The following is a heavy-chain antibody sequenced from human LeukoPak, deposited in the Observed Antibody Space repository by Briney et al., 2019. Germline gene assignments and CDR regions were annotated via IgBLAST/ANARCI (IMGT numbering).Heavy chain of an antibody. V-gene: IGHV3-33*06. J-gene: IGHJ4*02. CDR1: GFTFSSYG. CDR2: IWYDGSNK. Sequence: GGSLRLSCAASGFTFSSYGMHWVRQAPGKGLEWVAVIWYDGSNKYYADSVKGRFTISRDNSKNTLYLQMNSLRAEDTAVYYCGKEGPRSAFDYWGQGTLVTVSS. CDR3: GKEGPRSAFDY.